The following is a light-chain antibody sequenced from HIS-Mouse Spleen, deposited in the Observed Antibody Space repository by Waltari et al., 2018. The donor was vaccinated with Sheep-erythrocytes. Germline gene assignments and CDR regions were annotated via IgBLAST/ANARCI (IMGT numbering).Light chain of an antibody. Sequence: EIVLTQSPGTLSLSPGERATLSCRARQSVSSSYLAWYQQKPGQAPSLPIHGASRRDTRIPDRCSGSGSGTDFTLTISRREPEDFAVYYCQQYGSSPFTFGPGTKVDIK. J-gene: IGKJ3*01. CDR1: QSVSSSY. CDR3: QQYGSSPFT. CDR2: GAS. V-gene: IGKV3-20*01.